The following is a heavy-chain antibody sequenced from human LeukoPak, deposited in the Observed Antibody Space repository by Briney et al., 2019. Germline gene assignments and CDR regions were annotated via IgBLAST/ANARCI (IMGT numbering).Heavy chain of an antibody. D-gene: IGHD6-19*01. CDR2: IWYDGSNK. J-gene: IGHJ4*02. CDR1: GFTFSSYG. Sequence: PGGSLRLSCAASGFTFSSYGMHWVRQAPGKGLEWVAVIWYDGSNKYYADSVKGRFTISRDNSKNTLYLQMNSLRAEDTAVYYCARDAEYSSGPFDYWGQGTLVTVSS. CDR3: ARDAEYSSGPFDY. V-gene: IGHV3-33*01.